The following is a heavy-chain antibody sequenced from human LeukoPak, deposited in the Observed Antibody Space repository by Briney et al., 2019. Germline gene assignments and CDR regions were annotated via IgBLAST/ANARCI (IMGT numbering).Heavy chain of an antibody. Sequence: EGSLRLSCAASGFTFSSYWISWVRQAPGKGLVWVSRINSDGSSSTYADSVKGRFTISRDNAKNTLYLEMNSLRAEDTAVYYCAELGITMIGGVWGKGTTVTIFS. CDR3: AELGITMIGGV. CDR1: GFTFSSYW. CDR2: INSDGSSS. V-gene: IGHV3-74*01. D-gene: IGHD3-10*02. J-gene: IGHJ6*04.